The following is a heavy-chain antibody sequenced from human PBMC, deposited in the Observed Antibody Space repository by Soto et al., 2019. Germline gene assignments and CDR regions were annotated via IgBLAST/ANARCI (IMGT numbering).Heavy chain of an antibody. Sequence: QVQLVQSGAEVKKPGSSVKVSCKASGGTFSSYTISWVRQAPGQGLEWMGRIIPILGIANYAQKFQGRVTITADKSMSTAYMELSSLRSEDTAVYYCASRDSSGWYAFDIWGQGTMVTVSS. CDR1: GGTFSSYT. CDR2: IIPILGIA. D-gene: IGHD6-19*01. V-gene: IGHV1-69*02. CDR3: ASRDSSGWYAFDI. J-gene: IGHJ3*02.